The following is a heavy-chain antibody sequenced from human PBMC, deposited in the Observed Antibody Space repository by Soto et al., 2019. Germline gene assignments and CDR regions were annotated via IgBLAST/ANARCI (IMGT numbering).Heavy chain of an antibody. D-gene: IGHD1-7*01. V-gene: IGHV4-30-4*01. J-gene: IGHJ4*02. CDR1: GGSISSGNYY. Sequence: QVQLQESGPGLVKPSQTLSLTCTVSGGSISSGNYYWSWIRQPPGKGLEWIGFMSYSGSTSYNASLKSGVTISVDTSKSQFSLNLSFVTAADTAVYYCATMGTPATGLYYFDNWGQGTLVTVSS. CDR2: MSYSGST. CDR3: ATMGTPATGLYYFDN.